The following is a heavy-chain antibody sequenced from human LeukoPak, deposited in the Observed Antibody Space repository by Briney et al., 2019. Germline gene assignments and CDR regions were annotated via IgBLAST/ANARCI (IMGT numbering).Heavy chain of an antibody. CDR3: ARVLLRTGIPEGFDP. J-gene: IGHJ5*02. V-gene: IGHV1-2*02. CDR1: GHTFGDHY. CDR2: INPNSGGT. D-gene: IGHD1-14*01. Sequence: ASVKVSCKASGHTFGDHYMHWVRQAPGQGLEWMAWINPNSGGTKYAQRFQGRVTMTRDTSISTAYMELRRLRSDDTAVYYCARVLLRTGIPEGFDPWGQGTLVTVSS.